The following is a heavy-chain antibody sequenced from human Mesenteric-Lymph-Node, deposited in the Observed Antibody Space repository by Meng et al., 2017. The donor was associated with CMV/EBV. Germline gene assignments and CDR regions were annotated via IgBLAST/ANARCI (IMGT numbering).Heavy chain of an antibody. Sequence: GESLKISCAASGFIFSDFYMTWIRQAPGKGLEWVSYISNSGRTIYNADSVKGRFTISRDNAKNSLYLQMNSLRAEDTAVYYCARDGGLYSSSPSDSWGQGTLVTVSS. J-gene: IGHJ4*02. D-gene: IGHD6-6*01. CDR2: ISNSGRTI. CDR3: ARDGGLYSSSPSDS. CDR1: GFIFSDFY. V-gene: IGHV3-11*04.